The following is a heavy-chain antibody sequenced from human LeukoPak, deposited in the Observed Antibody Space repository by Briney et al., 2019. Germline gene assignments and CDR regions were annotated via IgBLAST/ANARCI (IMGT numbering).Heavy chain of an antibody. V-gene: IGHV5-51*01. CDR2: IYPGDSDT. CDR1: GYSFTTFW. D-gene: IGHD4-11*01. J-gene: IGHJ4*02. Sequence: GESLKISCKGSGYSFTTFWIGWVRQMPGKGLEWMGIIYPGDSDTTYSPSFEGQVIISVDKSINTAYLQWSSLKASDTAMYDCARRSYSNYPDYWGQGTMVTVSS. CDR3: ARRSYSNYPDY.